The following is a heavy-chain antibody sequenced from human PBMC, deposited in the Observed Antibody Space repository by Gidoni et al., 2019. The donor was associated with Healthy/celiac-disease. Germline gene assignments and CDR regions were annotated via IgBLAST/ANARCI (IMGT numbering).Heavy chain of an antibody. D-gene: IGHD2-15*01. Sequence: QVQLVESGGGVVQPGRSLRLSCAASGFTFSRYGMHWVRQAPGKGLEWVAVISYDGSNKYYADSVKGRFTISRDNSKNTLYLQMNSLRAEDTAVYYCAKDLGAHGYSDAFDIWGQGTMVTVSS. J-gene: IGHJ3*02. V-gene: IGHV3-30*18. CDR3: AKDLGAHGYSDAFDI. CDR2: ISYDGSNK. CDR1: GFTFSRYG.